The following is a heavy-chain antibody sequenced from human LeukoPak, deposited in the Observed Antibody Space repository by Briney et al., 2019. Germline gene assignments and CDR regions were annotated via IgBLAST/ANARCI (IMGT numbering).Heavy chain of an antibody. Sequence: SETLSLTCAVYGGSFSGYYWGWIRQPPGKGLEWIGEINHSGSTNYNPSLKSRVTISVDTSKNQLSLKLSSVTAADTAVYYCARGLNYDILTGWTYYYYMDVWGKGTTVTVSS. CDR3: ARGLNYDILTGWTYYYYMDV. CDR1: GGSFSGYY. J-gene: IGHJ6*03. D-gene: IGHD3-9*01. CDR2: INHSGST. V-gene: IGHV4-34*01.